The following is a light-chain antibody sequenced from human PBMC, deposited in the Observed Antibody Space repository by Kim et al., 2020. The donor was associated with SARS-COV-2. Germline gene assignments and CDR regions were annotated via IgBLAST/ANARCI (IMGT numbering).Light chain of an antibody. J-gene: IGLJ2*01. CDR1: SSDVGGYDS. CDR2: DVN. V-gene: IGLV2-14*03. Sequence: GQSITIAGTGTSSDVGGYDSVSWYQHHPGKAPKVMIYDVNQRPSGVTNRFSGSKSGNTASLTISGLQAEDEADYYCSSYTSSITLVFGGGTKVTVL. CDR3: SSYTSSITLV.